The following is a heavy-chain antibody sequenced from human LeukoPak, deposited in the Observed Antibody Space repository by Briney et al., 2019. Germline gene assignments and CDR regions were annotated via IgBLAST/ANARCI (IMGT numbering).Heavy chain of an antibody. CDR2: IYDSGTT. V-gene: IGHV4-31*03. CDR1: GGSISDGGYY. Sequence: SGTLSLTCTVSGGSISDGGYYWSWIRQHPGKGLEWICYIYDSGTTYYSPALQSRVTISVDTSDNKFSLKLRSLTAADTAVYYCARGGDRRGFDYWGQGTLVTVSS. D-gene: IGHD1-14*01. CDR3: ARGGDRRGFDY. J-gene: IGHJ4*02.